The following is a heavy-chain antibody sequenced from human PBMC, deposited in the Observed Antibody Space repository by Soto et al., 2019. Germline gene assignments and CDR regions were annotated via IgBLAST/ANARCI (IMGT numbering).Heavy chain of an antibody. CDR2: FDPEEGEI. D-gene: IGHD3-16*01. Sequence: SAEVSCKVASHSLTDLSMHWVRQVPGRGLEWLGGFDPEEGEIIYAQNFQGRIRLTEDTSTDTAFMELNSLKSEDTAIYYCATTRTTYVYDFDSWGQGTLVTVSS. V-gene: IGHV1-24*01. J-gene: IGHJ4*02. CDR1: SHSLTDLS. CDR3: ATTRTTYVYDFDS.